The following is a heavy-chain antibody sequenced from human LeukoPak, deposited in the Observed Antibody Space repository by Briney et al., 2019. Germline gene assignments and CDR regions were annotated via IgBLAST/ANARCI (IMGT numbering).Heavy chain of an antibody. CDR1: GFIFSKYD. CDR3: ARENLEYGDYAIDY. CDR2: IDRDGVT. V-gene: IGHV3-13*01. D-gene: IGHD4-17*01. Sequence: SGGSLRLSCAASGFIFSKYDMHWVRLLTGKGLEWVSGIDRDGVTYYSGSVKGRFTMSRENGKNSVYLQLNSLRAGDTAIYYCARENLEYGDYAIDYWGQGVLVTVSS. J-gene: IGHJ4*02.